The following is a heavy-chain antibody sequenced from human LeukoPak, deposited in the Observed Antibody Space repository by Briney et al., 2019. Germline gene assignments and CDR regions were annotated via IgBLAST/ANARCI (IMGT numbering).Heavy chain of an antibody. J-gene: IGHJ3*01. CDR1: GGSISTKNW. V-gene: IGHV4-4*02. Sequence: PSETLSLTCAVSGGSISTKNWWSWVRQAPGRGLERIGEIHLSGTTNYNPSLTSRVTISIDKSKNQISLKVDSVTAADTAVYYCARTRQGSNTFDLWGQGTMVIVSS. CDR3: ARTRQGSNTFDL. D-gene: IGHD2/OR15-2a*01. CDR2: IHLSGTT.